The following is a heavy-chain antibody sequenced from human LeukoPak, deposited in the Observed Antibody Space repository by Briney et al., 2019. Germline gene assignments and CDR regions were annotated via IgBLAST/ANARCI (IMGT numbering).Heavy chain of an antibody. D-gene: IGHD1-26*01. J-gene: IGHJ4*02. Sequence: SVKVSCKASGGTFSSYAISWVRQAPGQGLEWMGGIIPIFGTANYAQRFQGRVTITADESTSTAYMELSSLRSEDTAVYYCARVGSGSSPFDYWGQGTLVTVSS. CDR1: GGTFSSYA. CDR2: IIPIFGTA. CDR3: ARVGSGSSPFDY. V-gene: IGHV1-69*13.